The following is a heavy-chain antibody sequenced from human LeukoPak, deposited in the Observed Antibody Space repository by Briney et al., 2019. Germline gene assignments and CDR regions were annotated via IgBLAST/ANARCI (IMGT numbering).Heavy chain of an antibody. D-gene: IGHD1-26*01. CDR2: IKQDGSEK. CDR3: ARAKRGVGATGLFDY. J-gene: IGHJ4*02. CDR1: GFTFSSYW. Sequence: PGGSLRLSCAASGFTFSSYWMSWVRQAPGKGLEWVANIKQDGSEKYYVDSVKGRFTISRVNAKNSLYLQMNSLRAEDTAVYYCARAKRGVGATGLFDYWGQGTLVTVSS. V-gene: IGHV3-7*01.